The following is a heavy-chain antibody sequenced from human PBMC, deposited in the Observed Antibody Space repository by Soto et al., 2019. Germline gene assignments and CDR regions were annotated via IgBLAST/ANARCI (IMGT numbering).Heavy chain of an antibody. CDR1: GGTFSSYA. J-gene: IGHJ4*02. D-gene: IGHD5-12*01. CDR3: ARDRMGDGYKIIDY. Sequence: ASVKVSCKASGGTFSSYAISWVRQAPGQGLEWMGGIIPIFGTANYAQKFQGRVTITADESTSTAYMELSSLRSEDTTVYYCARDRMGDGYKIIDYWRQGTLVTVSS. CDR2: IIPIFGTA. V-gene: IGHV1-69*13.